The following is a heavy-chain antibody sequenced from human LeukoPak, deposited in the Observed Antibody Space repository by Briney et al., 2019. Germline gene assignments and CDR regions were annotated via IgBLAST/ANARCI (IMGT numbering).Heavy chain of an antibody. CDR1: GFIFRGSS. CDR3: ARSYNSAYYFDS. V-gene: IGHV3-30*02. D-gene: IGHD2/OR15-2a*01. J-gene: IGHJ4*02. CDR2: IRFDATNK. Sequence: GALRLSCSAAGFIFRGSSMDWVHQAPGKGMELVCFIRFDATNKYYADSVKGRFTISRDSSKNTLYLQMNSLRAEDTAVYYCARSYNSAYYFDSWGQGTLVTVSS.